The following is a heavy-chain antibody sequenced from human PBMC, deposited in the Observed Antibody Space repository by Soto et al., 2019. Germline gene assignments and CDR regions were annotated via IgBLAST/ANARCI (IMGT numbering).Heavy chain of an antibody. D-gene: IGHD2-21*02. CDR2: IYYSGST. J-gene: IGHJ3*02. V-gene: IGHV4-31*03. Sequence: SETLSLTCTVSGGSISSGGYYWSWIRQHPGKGLEWIGYIYYSGSTYYNPSLKSRVTISVDTSKNQFSLKLSFVTAADTAVYYCARSYCGGDCSIRGGAFDIWGQGTMVTVSS. CDR1: GGSISSGGYY. CDR3: ARSYCGGDCSIRGGAFDI.